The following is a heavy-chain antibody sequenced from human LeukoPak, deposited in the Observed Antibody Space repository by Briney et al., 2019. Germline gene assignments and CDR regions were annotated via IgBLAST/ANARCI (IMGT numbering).Heavy chain of an antibody. J-gene: IGHJ5*02. CDR2: ISAYNGNT. CDR1: GYTFTSYG. Sequence: ASVKVSCKASGYTFTSYGISWVRQAPGQGLEWMGWISAYNGNTNYAQKLQGRVTMTTDTSTSTAYMELRSLRSDDTAVYYCARDCSSSWYRVPVDNWFDPWGQGTLVTVSS. CDR3: ARDCSSSWYRVPVDNWFDP. D-gene: IGHD6-13*01. V-gene: IGHV1-18*01.